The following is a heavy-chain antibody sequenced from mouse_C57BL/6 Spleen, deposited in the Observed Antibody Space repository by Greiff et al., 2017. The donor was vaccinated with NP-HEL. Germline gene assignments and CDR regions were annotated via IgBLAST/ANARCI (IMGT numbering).Heavy chain of an antibody. CDR1: GYTFTDYN. J-gene: IGHJ4*01. D-gene: IGHD1-1*01. Sequence: EVQLQQSGPELVKPGASVKIPCKASGYTFTDYNMDWVKQSHGKSLEWIGDINPNNGGTIYNQKFKGKATLTVDNSSSTAYMELRSLTSEDTAVYYCARNRFLFDYYAMDYWGQGTSVTVSS. CDR2: INPNNGGT. V-gene: IGHV1-18*01. CDR3: ARNRFLFDYYAMDY.